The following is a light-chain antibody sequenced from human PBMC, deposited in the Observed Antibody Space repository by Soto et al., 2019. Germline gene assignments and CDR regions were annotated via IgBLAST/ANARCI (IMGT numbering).Light chain of an antibody. V-gene: IGLV1-47*01. CDR3: ATWDGSLTSGV. CDR2: RND. CDR1: SSNIGSGNDY. Sequence: QSVLTQPPSASGTPGQSVTISCSGSSSNIGSGNDYVHWFQQLPGAAPQLLIYRNDQRPSGVPDRFSGSKSGTSASLAIRGLRSDDEADYYCATWDGSLTSGVFGGGTKVTVL. J-gene: IGLJ3*02.